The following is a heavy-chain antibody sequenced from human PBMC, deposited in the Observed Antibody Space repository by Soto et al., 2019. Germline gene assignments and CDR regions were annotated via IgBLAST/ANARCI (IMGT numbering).Heavy chain of an antibody. CDR1: GVTFCNAW. CDR3: TTDGLLRYFDWWGMDV. J-gene: IGHJ6*02. D-gene: IGHD3-9*01. Sequence: PGGSLRLSCAASGVTFCNAWMNWVRQAPGKGLEWVGRIKSKTDGGTTDYAAPVKGRFTISRDDSKNTLYLQMNSLKTEDTAVFYCTTDGLLRYFDWWGMDVWGQGTTVTVSS. V-gene: IGHV3-15*07. CDR2: IKSKTDGGTT.